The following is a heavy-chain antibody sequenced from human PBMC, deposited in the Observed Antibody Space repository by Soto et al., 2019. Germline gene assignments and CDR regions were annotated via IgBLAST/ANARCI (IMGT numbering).Heavy chain of an antibody. D-gene: IGHD5-18*01. CDR1: GFTFSNYP. CDR3: AKVMVKNWFDP. CDR2: FRTGGDDATT. J-gene: IGHJ5*02. Sequence: PGGSLRLSCAASGFTFSNYPMSWVRQAPGKGLEWVSGFRTGGDDATTYYADSVKGRFTISRDNSKNTLFLQMNSLRADDTAVYYCAKVMVKNWFDPWGQGTLVTVSS. V-gene: IGHV3-23*01.